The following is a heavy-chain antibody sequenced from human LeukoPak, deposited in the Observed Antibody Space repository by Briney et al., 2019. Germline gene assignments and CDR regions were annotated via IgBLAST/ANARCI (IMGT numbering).Heavy chain of an antibody. CDR1: GYTFTNYY. Sequence: ASVKVSCKASGYTFTNYYIHWVRQAPGQGLEWMGWINPNSDYTFYAQKFQGRVTLTRDTSISTVYMELTTLTSDDTALYYCAVAPGDYWGQGTLVSVSA. CDR3: AVAPGDY. V-gene: IGHV1-2*02. J-gene: IGHJ4*02. CDR2: INPNSDYT. D-gene: IGHD2-21*01.